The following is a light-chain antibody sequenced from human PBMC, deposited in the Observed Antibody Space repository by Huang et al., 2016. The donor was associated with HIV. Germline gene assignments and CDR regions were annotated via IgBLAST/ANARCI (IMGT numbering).Light chain of an antibody. J-gene: IGKJ5*01. CDR2: DVS. Sequence: IQLTQSPTSLSASVGDRVTIACRASQAIGTYLNWFQQKPGRAPKLLISDVSSLHAGILSRFIGSGSGTEFTLTIRGLQFDDFATYFCQQSYSALITFGQGTRLEIK. CDR3: QQSYSALIT. CDR1: QAIGTY. V-gene: IGKV1-39*01.